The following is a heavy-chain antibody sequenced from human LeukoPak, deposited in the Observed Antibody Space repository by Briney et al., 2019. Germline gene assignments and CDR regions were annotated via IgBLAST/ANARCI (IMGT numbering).Heavy chain of an antibody. CDR3: ARVSGRLERQSDLDY. Sequence: GGSLRLSYAPSGFTFASYSMLGLRQAPGKGLEWVSSISGDSTYIYNAGSVKGRFTISRDNAQASLYLQMISLRADDTAVYYCARVSGRLERQSDLDYWGQGTLVIVSS. CDR2: ISGDSTYI. CDR1: GFTFASYS. J-gene: IGHJ4*02. D-gene: IGHD1-1*01. V-gene: IGHV3-21*01.